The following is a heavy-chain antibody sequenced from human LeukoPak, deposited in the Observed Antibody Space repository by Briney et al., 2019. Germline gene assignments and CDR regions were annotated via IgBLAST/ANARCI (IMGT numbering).Heavy chain of an antibody. CDR3: ASGDTAMVFHHAFDI. J-gene: IGHJ3*02. D-gene: IGHD5-18*01. CDR1: GGTFSSYA. CDR2: IIPIFGTA. Sequence: SVKVSCKASGGTFSSYAISWVRQAPGQGLEWMGGIIPIFGTANYAQKFQGRVTITTDESTSTAYMELSSLRSEDTAVYYCASGDTAMVFHHAFDIWGQGTMVTVSS. V-gene: IGHV1-69*05.